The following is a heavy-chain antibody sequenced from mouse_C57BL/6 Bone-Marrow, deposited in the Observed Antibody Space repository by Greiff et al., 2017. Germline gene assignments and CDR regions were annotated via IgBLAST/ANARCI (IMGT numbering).Heavy chain of an antibody. J-gene: IGHJ3*01. CDR2: IDPSDSYT. Sequence: VQLKQPGAELVRPGTSVKLSCKASGYTFTSYWMHWVKQRPGQGLEWIGVIDPSDSYTNYNQKFKGKATLTVDTSSSTAYMQLSSLTSEDSAVYYCARDYSNWAYWGQGTLVTVSA. V-gene: IGHV1-59*01. D-gene: IGHD2-5*01. CDR3: ARDYSNWAY. CDR1: GYTFTSYW.